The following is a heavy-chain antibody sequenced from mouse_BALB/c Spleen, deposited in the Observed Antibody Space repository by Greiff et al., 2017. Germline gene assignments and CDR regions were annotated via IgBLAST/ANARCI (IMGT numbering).Heavy chain of an antibody. CDR1: GFPLTSYG. Sequence: VKLQESGPGLVQPSQSLSITCTVSGFPLTSYGVHWVRQSPGKGLEWLGVIWSGGSTDYNAAFISRLSISKDNSKSQVFFKMNSLQANDTAIYYCARKRGYGGYAMDYWGQGTSVTVSS. V-gene: IGHV2-2*02. CDR3: ARKRGYGGYAMDY. D-gene: IGHD2-14*01. CDR2: IWSGGST. J-gene: IGHJ4*01.